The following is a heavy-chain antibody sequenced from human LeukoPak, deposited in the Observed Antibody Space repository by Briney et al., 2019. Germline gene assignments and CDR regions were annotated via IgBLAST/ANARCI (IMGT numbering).Heavy chain of an antibody. D-gene: IGHD6-13*01. CDR1: GGSFSGYH. CDR3: ARAYSSSWFWGYYYYMDV. J-gene: IGHJ6*03. CDR2: INHSGST. V-gene: IGHV4-34*01. Sequence: PSETLSLTCAVYGGSFSGYHWSWIRQPPGKGLEWIGEINHSGSTNYNPSLKSRVTISVDTSKNQFSLKLSSVTAADTAVYYCARAYSSSWFWGYYYYMDVWGKGTTVTVSS.